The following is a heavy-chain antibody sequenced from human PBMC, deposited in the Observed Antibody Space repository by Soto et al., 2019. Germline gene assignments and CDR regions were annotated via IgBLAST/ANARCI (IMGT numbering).Heavy chain of an antibody. D-gene: IGHD2-15*01. CDR2: ISSSSSYI. CDR3: ARGHVLVAAKDGMDV. CDR1: GFPFSSYS. J-gene: IGHJ6*02. V-gene: IGHV3-21*01. Sequence: LRLSCAASGFPFSSYSMNWVRQAPGKGLEWVSSISSSSSYIYYADSVKGRFTISRDNAKNSLYLQMNSLRAEDTAVYYCARGHVLVAAKDGMDVWGQGTTVTVSS.